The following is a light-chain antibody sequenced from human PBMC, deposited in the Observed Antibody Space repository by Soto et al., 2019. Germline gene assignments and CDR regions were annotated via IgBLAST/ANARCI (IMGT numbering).Light chain of an antibody. CDR2: GAS. J-gene: IGKJ5*01. V-gene: IGKV3D-15*01. CDR1: QSVSNN. Sequence: EIVMTQSPATLSVSPWERRTLASRASQSVSNNLAWYQQKPGQAPRLLIYGASTRATGIPARFSGSGSGTDFTLTISSLQSEDFAVYSCQQYNKWPITFGQGTRLEIK. CDR3: QQYNKWPIT.